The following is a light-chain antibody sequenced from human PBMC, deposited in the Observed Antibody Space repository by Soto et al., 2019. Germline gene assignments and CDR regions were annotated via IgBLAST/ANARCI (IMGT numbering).Light chain of an antibody. CDR3: CSLTTSHTYV. V-gene: IGLV2-11*01. CDR1: SSDVGGYNY. CDR2: DVT. Sequence: QSVLTQPRSVSGSPGQSVTISCTGTSSDVGGYNYVSWYQQHPGRAPKFMIYDVTKRPSGVPDRFSGSKSGNTASLTISGLQVEDEADYYCCSLTTSHTYVFGSGTKVTVL. J-gene: IGLJ1*01.